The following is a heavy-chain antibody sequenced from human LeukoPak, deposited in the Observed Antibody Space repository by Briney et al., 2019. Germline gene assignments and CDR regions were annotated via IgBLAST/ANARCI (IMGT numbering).Heavy chain of an antibody. V-gene: IGHV4-39*01. Sequence: SETLSLTRTVSGGSISSSSYYWGWIRQPPGKGLEWIGSFYYSGSTYYNPSLKSRVTISVDTPKNQFSLKLGSVTAADTAVYYCANRYCSGGSCYFDYWGQGTLATVSS. D-gene: IGHD2-15*01. CDR2: FYYSGST. CDR1: GGSISSSSYY. J-gene: IGHJ4*02. CDR3: ANRYCSGGSCYFDY.